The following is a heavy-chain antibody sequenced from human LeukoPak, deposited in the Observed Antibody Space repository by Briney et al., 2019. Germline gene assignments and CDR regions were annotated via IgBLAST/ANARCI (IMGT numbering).Heavy chain of an antibody. CDR3: ATTAVGDDGIDY. D-gene: IGHD3-16*01. J-gene: IGHJ4*02. CDR1: GFTFSSYA. V-gene: IGHV3-23*01. CDR2: ISGSGGST. Sequence: PGGSLRLSCAASGFTFSSYAMGWVRQAPGKGLEWVSAISGSGGSTSYAQKFQGRVTMTRDTSTSTVYMELSSLRSEDTAVYYCATTAVGDDGIDYWGQGTLVTVSS.